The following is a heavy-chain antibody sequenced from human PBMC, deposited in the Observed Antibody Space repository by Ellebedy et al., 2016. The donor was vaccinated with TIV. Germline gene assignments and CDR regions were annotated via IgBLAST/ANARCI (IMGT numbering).Heavy chain of an antibody. CDR1: GVSITTNY. CDR2: IYYGGGI. D-gene: IGHD6-19*01. CDR3: ARPYGSGWLGRSAFDI. V-gene: IGHV4-59*12. J-gene: IGHJ3*02. Sequence: MPGGSLRLSCTVSGVSITTNYWSWIRQTPGKGLEWIGYIYYGGGINYNPSLKSRVTLSLDTSKNHFSLNLTSVTAADTAVYYCARPYGSGWLGRSAFDIWGQGTLVTVSS.